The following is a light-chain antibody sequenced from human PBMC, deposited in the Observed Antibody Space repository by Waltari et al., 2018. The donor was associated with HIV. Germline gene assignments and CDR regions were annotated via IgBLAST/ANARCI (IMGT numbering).Light chain of an antibody. V-gene: IGKV3-15*01. CDR3: QQYNNWPWT. J-gene: IGKJ1*01. CDR2: GAS. Sequence: EVVMTQSPATLSVSPGERATLSRRASPNISNNFTWNQQKPGQPPRLLIYGASTRATGIPARFSGSGSGTEFTITISSLQSEDFAVYYCQQYNNWPWTFGQGTKVEIK. CDR1: PNISNN.